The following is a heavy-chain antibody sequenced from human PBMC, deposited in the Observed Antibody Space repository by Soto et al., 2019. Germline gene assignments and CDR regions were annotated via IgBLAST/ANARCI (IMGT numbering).Heavy chain of an antibody. Sequence: QLLLQKTGPVLVKPSETLSLTCTVSGVSISSISYNWGWIRQPPGKGVEWIGSMYYSGRTYYNPSIKGRVTIFVDSSKNWLSLKLSSVTAADTAVYYCPRSVRYWYFVLWGRGTLVTVS. D-gene: IGHD2-8*01. CDR3: PRSVRYWYFVL. V-gene: IGHV4-39*01. J-gene: IGHJ2*01. CDR2: MYYSGRT. CDR1: GVSISSISYN.